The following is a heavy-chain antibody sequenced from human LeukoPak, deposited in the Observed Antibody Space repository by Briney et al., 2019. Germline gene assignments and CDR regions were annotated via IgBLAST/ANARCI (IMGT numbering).Heavy chain of an antibody. Sequence: ASVKVSCKASGYTFTSYYMHWVRQAPGQGLEWMGIINPSGGSTSYAQKFQGRVTMTRDTSTSTVYMELSSLRSEDTAVYYCARSYYYDSSGSHYYMDVWGKGTTVTVSS. CDR3: ARSYYYDSSGSHYYMDV. CDR1: GYTFTSYY. D-gene: IGHD3-22*01. CDR2: INPSGGST. V-gene: IGHV1-46*01. J-gene: IGHJ6*03.